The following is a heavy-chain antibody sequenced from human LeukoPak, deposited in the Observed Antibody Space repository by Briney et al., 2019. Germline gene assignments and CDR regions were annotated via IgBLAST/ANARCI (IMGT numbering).Heavy chain of an antibody. CDR2: ISSSSSTI. V-gene: IGHV3-48*04. Sequence: GGSLRLSCAASGFTFSSYNMNWVRQAPGKGLEWVSYISSSSSTIYYADSVKGRFTISRDNAKNSLYLQMNSLRAEDTAVYYCAKGSKEVLFTRDHYMDVWGKGTTVTISS. CDR1: GFTFSSYN. CDR3: AKGSKEVLFTRDHYMDV. D-gene: IGHD3-3*01. J-gene: IGHJ6*03.